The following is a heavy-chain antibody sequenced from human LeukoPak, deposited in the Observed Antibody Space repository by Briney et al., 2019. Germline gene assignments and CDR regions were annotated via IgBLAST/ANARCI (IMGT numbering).Heavy chain of an antibody. V-gene: IGHV3-53*01. Sequence: GGSLRLSCAASGFTVSSNYMSWVRQAPGKGLEWVSVIYSGGTTNYADSVKGRFAISRDNSKNTLFLQMNSLRAEDTAVYYCARGGYSSSWYHFDYWGQGTLVTVSS. J-gene: IGHJ4*02. CDR1: GFTVSSNY. D-gene: IGHD6-13*01. CDR3: ARGGYSSSWYHFDY. CDR2: IYSGGTT.